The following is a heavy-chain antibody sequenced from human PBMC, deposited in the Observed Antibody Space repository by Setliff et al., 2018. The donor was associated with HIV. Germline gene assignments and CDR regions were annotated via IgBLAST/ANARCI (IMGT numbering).Heavy chain of an antibody. J-gene: IGHJ4*02. CDR2: IYSGGST. CDR3: ATDYYGSSFDY. D-gene: IGHD3-10*01. Sequence: GESLKISCAASGFTVSSNYMSWVRQAPGKGLEWVSVIYSGGSTYYADSVKGRFTISRDNSKNTLYLQMNSLRADDTAVYYCATDYYGSSFDYWGQGTLVTVSS. CDR1: GFTVSSNY. V-gene: IGHV3-66*01.